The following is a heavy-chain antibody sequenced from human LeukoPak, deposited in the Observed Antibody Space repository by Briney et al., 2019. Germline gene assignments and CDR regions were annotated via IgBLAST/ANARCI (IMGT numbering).Heavy chain of an antibody. CDR2: VYYNGRT. CDR3: ARGQYHYETSGHDFDY. V-gene: IGHV4-31*11. Sequence: SETLSPTCAVSGGSVSSSDYYWHWIRQQTGKGLEWIGYVYYNGRTFYNPSLRSRVTFSVDTSNNQFSLELTSVTAADTAVYFCARGQYHYETSGHDFDYWGQGTLVTVSS. J-gene: IGHJ4*02. CDR1: GGSVSSSDYY. D-gene: IGHD3-22*01.